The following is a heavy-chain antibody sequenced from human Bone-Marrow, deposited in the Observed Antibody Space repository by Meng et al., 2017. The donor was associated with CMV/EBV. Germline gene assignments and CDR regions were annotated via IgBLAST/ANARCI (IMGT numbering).Heavy chain of an antibody. CDR2: ISSSGSTI. Sequence: GESLKISCAASGFTFSSYEMNWVRQAPGKGLEWVSYISSSGSTIYYADSVKGRFTISRGNAKNSLYLQMNSLRAEDTAVYYCARGWAPLPYYYYGMDVWGQGTTVTVSS. J-gene: IGHJ6*02. V-gene: IGHV3-48*03. CDR3: ARGWAPLPYYYYGMDV. D-gene: IGHD6-13*01. CDR1: GFTFSSYE.